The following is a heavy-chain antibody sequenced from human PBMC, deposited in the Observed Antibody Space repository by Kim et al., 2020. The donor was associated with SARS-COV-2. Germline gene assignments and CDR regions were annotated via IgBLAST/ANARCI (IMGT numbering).Heavy chain of an antibody. V-gene: IGHV3-11*03. CDR2: ISSSSSYT. CDR3: ARSSGILDSSGYYAPYYYYGMDV. D-gene: IGHD3-22*01. CDR1: GFTFRDYY. J-gene: IGHJ6*02. Sequence: GGSLRLSCAASGFTFRDYYMSWIRQAPGKGLEWVSYISSSSSYTNYADSVKGRFTISRDNAKNSLYLQMNSLRAEDTAVYYCARSSGILDSSGYYAPYYYYGMDVWGQGATVIVSS.